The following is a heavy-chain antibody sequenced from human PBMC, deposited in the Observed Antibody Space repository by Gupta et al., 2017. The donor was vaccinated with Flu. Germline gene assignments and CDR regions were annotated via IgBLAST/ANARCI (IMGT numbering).Heavy chain of an antibody. V-gene: IGHV1-8*01. CDR2: MNPNSGNT. D-gene: IGHD6-6*01. J-gene: IGHJ4*02. CDR3: ARERAARADGGLDY. CDR1: TSYD. Sequence: TSYDINWVRQATGQGLEWMGWMNPNSGNTGYAQKFQGRVTMTRNTSISTAYMELSSLRSEDTAVYYCARERAARADGGLDYWGQGTLVTVSS.